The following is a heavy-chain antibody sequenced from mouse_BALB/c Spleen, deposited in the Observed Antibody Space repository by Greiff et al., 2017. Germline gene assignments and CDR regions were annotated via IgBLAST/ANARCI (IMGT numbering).Heavy chain of an antibody. D-gene: IGHD2-2*01. Sequence: EVKLVESGGGLVQPGGSLKLSCAASGFTFSSYTMSWVRQTPEKRLEWVAYISNGGGSTYYPDTVKGRFTISRDNAKNTLYLQMSSLKSEDTAMYYCARNGYDGAYWGQGTLVTVSA. J-gene: IGHJ3*01. CDR2: ISNGGGST. V-gene: IGHV5-12-2*01. CDR1: GFTFSSYT. CDR3: ARNGYDGAY.